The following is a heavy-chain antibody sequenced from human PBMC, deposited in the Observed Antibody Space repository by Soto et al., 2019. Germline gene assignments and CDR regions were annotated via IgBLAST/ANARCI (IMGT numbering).Heavy chain of an antibody. Sequence: QVQLQESGPGLVKPSETLSLTCTVSGGSISSYYWSWIRQPPGKGLEWIGYIYYSGSTNYNPSLKSRVTISVDTSKNQFSLKLSSVTAADTAVYYCASTGVTAIHPYFDYWGQGTLVTVSS. D-gene: IGHD2-21*02. J-gene: IGHJ4*02. CDR1: GGSISSYY. V-gene: IGHV4-59*01. CDR3: ASTGVTAIHPYFDY. CDR2: IYYSGST.